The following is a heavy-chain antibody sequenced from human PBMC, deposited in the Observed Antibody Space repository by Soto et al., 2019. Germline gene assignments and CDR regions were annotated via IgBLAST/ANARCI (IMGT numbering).Heavy chain of an antibody. Sequence: PSETLSLTCTVSGGSISSSSYYWGWIRQPPGKGLEWIGSIYYSGSTYYNPSLKSRVTISVDTSKNQFSLKLSSVTAADTAVYNCARQGGVVIIYYYYYMDVWGKGTTVTVSS. CDR1: GGSISSSSYY. D-gene: IGHD3-3*01. CDR2: IYYSGST. CDR3: ARQGGVVIIYYYYYMDV. J-gene: IGHJ6*03. V-gene: IGHV4-39*01.